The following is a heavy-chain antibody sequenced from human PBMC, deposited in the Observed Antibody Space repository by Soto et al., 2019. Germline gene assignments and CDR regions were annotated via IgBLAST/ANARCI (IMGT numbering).Heavy chain of an antibody. CDR1: GFTVRSNY. D-gene: IGHD1-1*01. CDR2: IYSGGST. J-gene: IGHJ6*02. V-gene: IGHV3-66*01. CDR3: ASGTTGTTYYYSGMDV. Sequence: GGSLRLSCAASGFTVRSNYRSWVRQAPGKGLEWVSVIYSGGSTYYADSVKGRFTISRDNSKNTLYLQMNSLRAEDTAVYYCASGTTGTTYYYSGMDVWGQGTTVTVSS.